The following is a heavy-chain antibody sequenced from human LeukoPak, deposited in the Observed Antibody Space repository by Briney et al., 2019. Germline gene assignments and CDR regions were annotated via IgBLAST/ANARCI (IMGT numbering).Heavy chain of an antibody. Sequence: SGTLSLTCVVSGDSISSVKLWSWVRQPPGEGLEWIGEIYSRGSINYNPSLKSRVSISMDKSRNQFSLELTSVTAADTAVYYCARILGGHSDIFTGLPVRYFDYWGQGILVTVSS. V-gene: IGHV4-4*02. CDR2: IYSRGSI. J-gene: IGHJ4*02. D-gene: IGHD3-9*01. CDR1: GDSISSVKL. CDR3: ARILGGHSDIFTGLPVRYFDY.